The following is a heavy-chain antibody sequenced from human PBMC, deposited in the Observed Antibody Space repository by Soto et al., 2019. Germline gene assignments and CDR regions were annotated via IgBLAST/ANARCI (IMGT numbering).Heavy chain of an antibody. J-gene: IGHJ4*02. CDR1: GFTFSSYA. D-gene: IGHD5-18*01. CDR2: ISGSGGST. CDR3: AKDYIQLRHHTYFDY. V-gene: IGHV3-23*01. Sequence: GGSLRLSCAASGFTFSSYAMSWVRQAPGKGLEWVSAISGSGGSTYYADSVKGRFTISRDNSKNTLYLQMNSLRAEDTAVYYCAKDYIQLRHHTYFDYWGQGTLVTVSS.